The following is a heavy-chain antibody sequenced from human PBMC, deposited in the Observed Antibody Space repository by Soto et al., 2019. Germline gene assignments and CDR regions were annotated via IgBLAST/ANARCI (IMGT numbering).Heavy chain of an antibody. J-gene: IGHJ3*02. CDR2: IYYSGST. Sequence: QVQLQESGPGLVKPSQTLSLTCTVSGGSISSGGYYWSWIRQHPGKGLEWIGYIYYSGSTYYNPSLKSRVTISVDTSKNQFSLKLSSVTAADTAVYYCARARSSSWHPMNASDIWGQGTMVTVSS. V-gene: IGHV4-31*03. D-gene: IGHD6-13*01. CDR3: ARARSSSWHPMNASDI. CDR1: GGSISSGGYY.